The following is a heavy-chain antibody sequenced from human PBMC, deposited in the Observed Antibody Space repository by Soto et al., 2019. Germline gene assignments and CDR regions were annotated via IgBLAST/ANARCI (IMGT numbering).Heavy chain of an antibody. CDR2: LYYTGNT. Sequence: QVQLHESGPGLVKPSQTLSLTCTVSGGSISDDDYYWNWIRQSPGKGLEWIGHLYYTGNTYYNPSLKSRLTMSLDTSQTQFSLHLPSVIAAESALYFCARATTVTSSFFFYGLDVWGQGTTVTVSS. J-gene: IGHJ6*02. CDR1: GGSISDDDYY. V-gene: IGHV4-30-4*01. CDR3: ARATTVTSSFFFYGLDV. D-gene: IGHD4-17*01.